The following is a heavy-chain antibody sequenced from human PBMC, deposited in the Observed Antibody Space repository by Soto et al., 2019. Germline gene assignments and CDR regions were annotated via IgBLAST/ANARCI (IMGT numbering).Heavy chain of an antibody. Sequence: EVQLLESWGGLVQPGGSLRLSCAASGFTFSSYAMSWVRQAPGKGLEWVSAISGSGGGTYYAGAVKGRFTISRDNSKNRLYMQMNRLRAEDTAVYYCAASPPWLASNWFDPWGHGTLVTVSS. V-gene: IGHV3-23*01. CDR1: GFTFSSYA. D-gene: IGHD6-19*01. J-gene: IGHJ5*02. CDR2: ISGSGGGT. CDR3: AASPPWLASNWFDP.